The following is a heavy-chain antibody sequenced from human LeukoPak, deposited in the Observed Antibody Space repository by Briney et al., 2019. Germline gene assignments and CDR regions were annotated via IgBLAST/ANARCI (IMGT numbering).Heavy chain of an antibody. CDR2: IRYDGSNK. CDR1: GFTFSSYG. D-gene: IGHD4-17*01. CDR3: ARSYGAYGSAFDI. V-gene: IGHV3-30*02. J-gene: IGHJ3*02. Sequence: PGGSLRLSCAASGFTFSSYGMHWVRQAPGKGLEWVAFIRYDGSNKYYADSVKGRFTISRDNSKNTLYLQMNSLRAEDTAVYYCARSYGAYGSAFDIWGQGTMVTVSS.